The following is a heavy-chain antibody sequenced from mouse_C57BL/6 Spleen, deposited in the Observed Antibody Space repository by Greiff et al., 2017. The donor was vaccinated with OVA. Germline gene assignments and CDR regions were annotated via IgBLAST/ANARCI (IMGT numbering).Heavy chain of an antibody. CDR1: GCTFTSYW. D-gene: IGHD1-1*01. J-gene: IGHJ1*03. Sequence: QVQLQQPGAELVKPGASVKLSCKASGCTFTSYWMHWVKQRPGRGLEWIGRIDPNSGGTKYNEKFKSKATLTVDKPSSTAYMQLSSLTSEDSAVYYCARSEVDYYGSSYWYFDVWGTGTTVTVSS. V-gene: IGHV1-72*01. CDR2: IDPNSGGT. CDR3: ARSEVDYYGSSYWYFDV.